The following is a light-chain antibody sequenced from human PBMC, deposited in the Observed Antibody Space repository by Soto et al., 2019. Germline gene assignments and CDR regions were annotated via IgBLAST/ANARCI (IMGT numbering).Light chain of an antibody. V-gene: IGLV1-47*01. CDR2: RND. Sequence: QSVLTQPSSVSGTTGQGVTISCSGSISNIGNNYVYWFQQLPGTAPKVLSNRNDQRPSGVPDRFSGSKSGTSASLAISGLRSEDEGDYYCAAWDDTVRSYVFGTGTKVTVL. J-gene: IGLJ1*01. CDR3: AAWDDTVRSYV. CDR1: ISNIGNNY.